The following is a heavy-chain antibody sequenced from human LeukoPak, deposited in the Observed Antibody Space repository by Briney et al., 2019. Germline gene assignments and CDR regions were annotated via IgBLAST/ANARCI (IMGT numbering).Heavy chain of an antibody. CDR2: INHSGST. CDR1: GGSFSGYY. V-gene: IGHV4-34*01. J-gene: IGHJ4*02. Sequence: NPSETLSLTCAVYGGSFSGYYWSWIRQPPGKGLEWIGEINHSGSTNYNPSLKSRVTISVDTSKNQFSLKLSSVTAADTAVYYCARGRDSSGYHYRTYYFDYWGQGTLVTVSS. D-gene: IGHD3-22*01. CDR3: ARGRDSSGYHYRTYYFDY.